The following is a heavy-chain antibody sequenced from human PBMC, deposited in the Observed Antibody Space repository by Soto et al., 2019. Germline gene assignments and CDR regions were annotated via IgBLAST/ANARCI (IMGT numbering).Heavy chain of an antibody. Sequence: PSETLSLTCTVSGGSVSSGSYYWSWIRQPPGKGLEWIGEINHSGSTNYNPSLKSRVTISVDTSKNQFSLKLSSVTAADTAVYYCARARGRDRQRYYYYYYMDVWGKGTTVTVSS. V-gene: IGHV4-39*07. J-gene: IGHJ6*03. CDR2: INHSGST. CDR1: GGSVSSGSYY. CDR3: ARARGRDRQRYYYYYYMDV.